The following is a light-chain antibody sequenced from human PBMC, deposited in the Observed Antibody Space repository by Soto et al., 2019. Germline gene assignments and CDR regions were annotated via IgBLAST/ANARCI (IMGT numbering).Light chain of an antibody. CDR2: EVT. V-gene: IGLV2-14*01. Sequence: QSALTQPASVSGSPGQSITISCTGTRSDVGGYNYVSWYQHHPGKAPKLLIYEVTNRPAEISNRFSGSKSGITASLTISGLQSEDEADYYCSSYTSGSTVIFGGETKLTVL. J-gene: IGLJ2*01. CDR3: SSYTSGSTVI. CDR1: RSDVGGYNY.